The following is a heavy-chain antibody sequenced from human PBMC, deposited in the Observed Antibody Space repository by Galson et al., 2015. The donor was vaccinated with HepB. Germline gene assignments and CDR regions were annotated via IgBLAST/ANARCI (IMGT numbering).Heavy chain of an antibody. J-gene: IGHJ2*01. CDR3: ASSTDSSTSHWYFDL. Sequence: ETLSLTCTVSGGSISSYYWTWLRQPPGKGLEWIGCISDSGNTNYNPSLKSRVTILVDTSKNQFSLKLTSVTAADTAVYYCASSTDSSTSHWYFDLWGRGTLVTVSS. D-gene: IGHD6-13*01. V-gene: IGHV4-59*01. CDR1: GGSISSYY. CDR2: ISDSGNT.